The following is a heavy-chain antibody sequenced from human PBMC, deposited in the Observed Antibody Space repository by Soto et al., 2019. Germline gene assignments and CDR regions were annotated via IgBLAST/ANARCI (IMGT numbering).Heavy chain of an antibody. Sequence: EVQLVESGGGLVQPGGSLKLSCAASGFTFSGSAMHWVRQASGKGLEWVGRIRSKANSYATAYAASVKGRFTISRDDSKNTAYLQMNSLKTEDTAVYYCTRGPSGVGDYWGQGTLVTVSS. CDR2: IRSKANSYAT. V-gene: IGHV3-73*02. D-gene: IGHD6-19*01. CDR1: GFTFSGSA. J-gene: IGHJ4*02. CDR3: TRGPSGVGDY.